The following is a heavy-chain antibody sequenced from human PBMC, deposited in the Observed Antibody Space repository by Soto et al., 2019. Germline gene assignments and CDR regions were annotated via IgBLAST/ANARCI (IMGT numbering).Heavy chain of an antibody. J-gene: IGHJ4*02. CDR1: GFTFSSYA. V-gene: IGHV3-23*01. CDR3: AKEAILEMATISGDFDY. D-gene: IGHD5-12*01. Sequence: EMQLLESGGGLVPPGGSLRLSCAASGFTFSSYAMSWVRQAPGKGLEWVSAISGSGGSTYYADSAKGRFTISRDNSKNMLYLQMNSLRAEDTAVYYCAKEAILEMATISGDFDYWGQGTLVTVSS. CDR2: ISGSGGST.